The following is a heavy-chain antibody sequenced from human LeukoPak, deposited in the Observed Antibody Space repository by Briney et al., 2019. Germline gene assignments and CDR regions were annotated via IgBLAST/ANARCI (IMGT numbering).Heavy chain of an antibody. D-gene: IGHD3-3*01. J-gene: IGHJ4*02. V-gene: IGHV3-23*01. CDR3: ARGKTSRFWSGYFPPDY. CDR2: ISGNGVTT. CDR1: GLTFNDYA. Sequence: GGSLRLSCAASGLTFNDYAMAWVRQAPGKGLEWVATISGNGVTTYSADSVKGRFTISRDNSKSTLYLQMNSLRAEDTAVYYCARGKTSRFWSGYFPPDYWGQGTLVTVSS.